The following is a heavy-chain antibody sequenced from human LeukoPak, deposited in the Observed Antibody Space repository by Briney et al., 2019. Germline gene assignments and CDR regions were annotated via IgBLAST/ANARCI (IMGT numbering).Heavy chain of an antibody. CDR1: GYSFIKYD. J-gene: IGHJ4*02. D-gene: IGHD3-10*01. V-gene: IGHV7-4-1*02. CDR3: ARNNADGEGRFSY. CDR2: INTNTGNP. Sequence: ASVKVSCKASGYSFIKYDMNWVRQAPGQGLEWMGWINTNTGNPTYAQGFTGRFVFSLDTSVSTAYLQISGLKAEDTAVYYCARNNADGEGRFSYWGQGTLVTVSS.